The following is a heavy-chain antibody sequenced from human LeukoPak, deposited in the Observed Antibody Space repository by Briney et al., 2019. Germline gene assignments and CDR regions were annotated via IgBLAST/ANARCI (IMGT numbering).Heavy chain of an antibody. CDR1: GGTFSSYA. D-gene: IGHD1-26*01. CDR2: INPDSGGT. J-gene: IGHJ3*02. CDR3: AIPRATKLVDDGFDI. V-gene: IGHV1-2*06. Sequence: ASVKVSCKASGGTFSSYAISWVRQAPGQGLEWMGRINPDSGGTNFAQEFQARVTVTRDTSISTAYMELSTLRSDDTAVYYCAIPRATKLVDDGFDIWGQGTIVTVSS.